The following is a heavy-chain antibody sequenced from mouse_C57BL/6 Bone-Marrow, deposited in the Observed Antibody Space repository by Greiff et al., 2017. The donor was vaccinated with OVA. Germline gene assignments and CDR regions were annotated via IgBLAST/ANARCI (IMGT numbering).Heavy chain of an antibody. D-gene: IGHD2-3*01. Sequence: VQLKESGGGLVKPGGSLKLSCAASGFTFSDYGMHWVRQAPEKGLEWVAYISSGSSTIYYADTVKGRFTISRDNAKTTLFLQMTSLRSEDTAMYYCARNGYYDYWGQGTTLTVSS. V-gene: IGHV5-17*01. CDR1: GFTFSDYG. J-gene: IGHJ2*01. CDR2: ISSGSSTI. CDR3: ARNGYYDY.